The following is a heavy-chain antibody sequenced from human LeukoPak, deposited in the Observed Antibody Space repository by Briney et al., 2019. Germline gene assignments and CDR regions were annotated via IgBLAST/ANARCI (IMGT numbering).Heavy chain of an antibody. CDR3: AAQHQLVNTFDF. V-gene: IGHV4-59*01. D-gene: IGHD6-6*01. J-gene: IGHJ3*01. Sequence: SETLSLTCTVSGGSIRNYYWSWIRQPPGKGLGWIGYIHYTGTTNYNPSLKSRVTLSLDTSKNQFSLKVNSVTAADAAVYYCAAQHQLVNTFDFWGQGTMITVSS. CDR2: IHYTGTT. CDR1: GGSIRNYY.